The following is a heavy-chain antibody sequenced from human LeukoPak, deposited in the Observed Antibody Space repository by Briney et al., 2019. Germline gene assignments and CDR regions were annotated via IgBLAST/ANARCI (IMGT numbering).Heavy chain of an antibody. CDR1: GFTFSSYE. CDR2: NSGSGSTI. D-gene: IGHD3-10*01. Sequence: GGSLRLSCAASGFTFSSYEMNWVRQAPGKGLEWVSYNSGSGSTIYYADSVKGRFTISRDNAENSLYLQMSSLRAEDTAVYYCARESWATDYWGQGTLVTVSS. CDR3: ARESWATDY. V-gene: IGHV3-48*03. J-gene: IGHJ4*02.